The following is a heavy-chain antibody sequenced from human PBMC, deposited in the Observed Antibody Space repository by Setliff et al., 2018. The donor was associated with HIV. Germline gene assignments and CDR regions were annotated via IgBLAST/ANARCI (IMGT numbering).Heavy chain of an antibody. J-gene: IGHJ3*01. V-gene: IGHV1-69*10. Sequence: ASVKVSCKASGGTFSSYAISWVRQAPGQGLEWMGGIIPMLGVANYPQKVQGRVTITTDTSTSTVYMELRSLRSDDTAVYYCARVPYRSAWFSGGHDAFDVWGQGTMVTVSS. CDR2: IIPMLGVA. CDR3: ARVPYRSAWFSGGHDAFDV. CDR1: GGTFSSYA. D-gene: IGHD6-19*01.